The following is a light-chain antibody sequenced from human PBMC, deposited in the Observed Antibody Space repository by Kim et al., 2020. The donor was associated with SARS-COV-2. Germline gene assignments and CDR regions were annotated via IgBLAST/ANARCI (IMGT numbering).Light chain of an antibody. J-gene: IGKJ2*03. CDR2: YAS. CDR3: QQRSSWPPYS. V-gene: IGKV3-11*01. CDR1: QSVSNY. Sequence: LYRGERATISCRASQSVSNYLAWYQQKRGQAPRRLIYYASTRATGIPARFSGSGSGTDFTLTISNLEPEDFAVYYCQQRSSWPPYSFGQGTKLEI.